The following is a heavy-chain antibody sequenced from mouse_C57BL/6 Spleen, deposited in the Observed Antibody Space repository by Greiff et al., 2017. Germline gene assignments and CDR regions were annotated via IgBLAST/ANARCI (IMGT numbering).Heavy chain of an antibody. V-gene: IGHV14-2*01. D-gene: IGHD1-1*01. CDR2: IDPEDGET. J-gene: IGHJ4*01. CDR3: ARIYYYGSSYEGYAMDY. CDR1: GFNIKDYY. Sequence: DVQLQESGAELVKPGASVKLSCTASGFNIKDYYMHWVKQRTEQGLEWIGRIDPEDGETKYAPKFQGKATITADTASNTAYLQLSSLTSEDTAVYYCARIYYYGSSYEGYAMDYWGQGTSVTVSS.